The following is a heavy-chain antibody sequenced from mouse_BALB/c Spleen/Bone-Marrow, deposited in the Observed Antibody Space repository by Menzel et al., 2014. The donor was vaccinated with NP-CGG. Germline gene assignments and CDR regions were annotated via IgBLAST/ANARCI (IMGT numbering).Heavy chain of an antibody. CDR2: IYPGSGST. CDR1: GYTFTSYR. V-gene: IGHV1S22*01. J-gene: IGHJ2*01. D-gene: IGHD2-2*01. Sequence: LQQPGSELVRPGASVKLSCKASGYTFTSYRMHWVKQRHGQGLEWIGNIYPGSGSTNYDEKFKSKGTLTVDTSSSTAYMHLSSLTSEDSAVYYCTREGWLRYFDYWGQGTTLTVSS. CDR3: TREGWLRYFDY.